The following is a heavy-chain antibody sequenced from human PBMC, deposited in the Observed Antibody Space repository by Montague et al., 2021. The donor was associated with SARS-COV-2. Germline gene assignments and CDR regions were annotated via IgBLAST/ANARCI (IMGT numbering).Heavy chain of an antibody. CDR3: ARFGSGTLEFDL. J-gene: IGHJ4*02. CDR1: GASISTGIYY. Sequence: TLSLTCTVSGASISTGIYYWSWIWQPAGKGLEWIGRIRTTGHTDYNSSLESRVVMSVDTSTNQFSLSLTSVTAADTAVYFCARFGSGTLEFDLWGQGTLVTVSS. V-gene: IGHV4-61*02. D-gene: IGHD1-26*01. CDR2: IRTTGHT.